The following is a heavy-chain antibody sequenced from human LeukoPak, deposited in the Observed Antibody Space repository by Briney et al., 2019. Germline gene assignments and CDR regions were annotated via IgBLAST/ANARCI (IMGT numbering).Heavy chain of an antibody. CDR1: GGSISSYY. Sequence: SETLSLTCTVSGGSISSYYWSWIRQPAGKGLEWIGSIYHSGSTYYNPSLKSRVTISVDTSKNQFSLKLSSVTAADTAVYYCARVDPSWTSAFDYWGQGTLVTVSS. CDR3: ARVDPSWTSAFDY. V-gene: IGHV4-4*07. J-gene: IGHJ4*02. D-gene: IGHD3/OR15-3a*01. CDR2: IYHSGST.